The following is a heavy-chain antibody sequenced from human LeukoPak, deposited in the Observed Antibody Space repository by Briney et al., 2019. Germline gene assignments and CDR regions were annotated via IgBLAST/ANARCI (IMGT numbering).Heavy chain of an antibody. J-gene: IGHJ4*02. CDR3: ARHGYYDSSGFDY. D-gene: IGHD3-22*01. V-gene: IGHV5-51*01. Sequence: GGSLQISCEGSGYPFTSNWMGWVRQMPGKGLEWMGIIYPGDCETRYSASLKGQVTMSADKSIRTAYLQWSSLEASHTAMYYCARHGYYDSSGFDYWGQGTLVTVSS. CDR1: GYPFTSNW. CDR2: IYPGDCET.